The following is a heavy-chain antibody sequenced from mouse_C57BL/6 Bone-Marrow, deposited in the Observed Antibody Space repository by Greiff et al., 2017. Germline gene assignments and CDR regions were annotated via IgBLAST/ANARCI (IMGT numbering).Heavy chain of an antibody. Sequence: VKLVESGPGLVQPSQSLSITCTVSGFSFTSYGVHWVRQSPGKGLEWLGVIWSGGSTDYNAAFISRLSISKDNSTSQVFFKMNSLQADDTAIYYCARNCDPLRHYFDYWGQGTTLTVSS. CDR2: IWSGGST. J-gene: IGHJ2*01. D-gene: IGHD1-2*01. CDR3: ARNCDPLRHYFDY. V-gene: IGHV2-2*01. CDR1: GFSFTSYG.